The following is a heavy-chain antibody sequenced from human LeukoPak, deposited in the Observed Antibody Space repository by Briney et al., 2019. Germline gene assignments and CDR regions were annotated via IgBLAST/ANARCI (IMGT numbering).Heavy chain of an antibody. V-gene: IGHV1-8*01. CDR2: MNPNSGHT. D-gene: IGHD3-10*01. J-gene: IGHJ4*02. CDR3: ARRVGGSGSYLDY. CDR1: GYTFTTYD. Sequence: ASVKVSCKASGYTFTTYDINWVRQATGQGLEWMGWMNPNSGHTAYAQKFQGGVTMTRNTSMSTACMELSSLRSEDTAVYYCARRVGGSGSYLDYWGQGTLVTVSS.